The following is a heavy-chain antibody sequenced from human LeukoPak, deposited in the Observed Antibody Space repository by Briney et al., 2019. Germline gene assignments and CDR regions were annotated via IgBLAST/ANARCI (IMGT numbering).Heavy chain of an antibody. J-gene: IGHJ4*02. CDR3: ARDRGLRYSSGSFDY. V-gene: IGHV3-20*04. CDR2: INWNGGST. D-gene: IGHD6-19*01. Sequence: GGSLRLSCAASGFTFDDYGMSWVRQAPGKGLEWVSGINWNGGSTGYADSVKGRFTISRDNAKNSLYLQMNSLRAEDTALYYCARDRGLRYSSGSFDYWGQGTLVTVSS. CDR1: GFTFDDYG.